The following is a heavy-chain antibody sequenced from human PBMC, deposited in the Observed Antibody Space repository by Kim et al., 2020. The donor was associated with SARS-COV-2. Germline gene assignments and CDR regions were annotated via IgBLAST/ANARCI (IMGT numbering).Heavy chain of an antibody. CDR2: IYPGDSDT. CDR3: ARHSGGPGYCSSTSCYGRGPYYYYGMDV. V-gene: IGHV5-51*01. D-gene: IGHD2-2*01. J-gene: IGHJ6*02. CDR1: GYSFTSYW. Sequence: GESLKISCKGSGYSFTSYWIGWVRQMPGKGLEWMGIIYPGDSDTRYSPSFQGQVTISADKSISTAYLQWSSLKASDTAMYYCARHSGGPGYCSSTSCYGRGPYYYYGMDVWGQGTTVTVSS.